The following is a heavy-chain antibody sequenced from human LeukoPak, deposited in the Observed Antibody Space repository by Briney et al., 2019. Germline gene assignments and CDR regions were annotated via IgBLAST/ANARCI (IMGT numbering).Heavy chain of an antibody. J-gene: IGHJ5*02. CDR3: ASLYCSSTSCYELNWFDP. CDR2: IYYSGST. V-gene: IGHV4-39*07. Sequence: SETLSLTCAVSGGSISSTTYYWGWIRQPPGKGLEWIGSIYYSGSTYYNPSLKSRVTISVDTSKNQFSLKLSSVTAADTAVYYCASLYCSSTSCYELNWFDPWGQGTLVTVSS. CDR1: GGSISSTTYY. D-gene: IGHD2-2*01.